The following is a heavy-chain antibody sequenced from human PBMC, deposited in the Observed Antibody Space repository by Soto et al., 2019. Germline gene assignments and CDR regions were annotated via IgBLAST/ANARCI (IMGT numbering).Heavy chain of an antibody. D-gene: IGHD6-13*01. Sequence: QVQLVQSGAEVKKPGSSVKVSCKASGGTFSSYTISWVRQAPGQGLEWMGRIIPILGIANYAQKFQGRVTITADKSTSTAYMELSSLRSEDTAVYYCAIDWRIAAAGDWAGRGVGGYYYYMDVWGKGTTVTVSS. CDR1: GGTFSSYT. CDR3: AIDWRIAAAGDWAGRGVGGYYYYMDV. V-gene: IGHV1-69*08. J-gene: IGHJ6*03. CDR2: IIPILGIA.